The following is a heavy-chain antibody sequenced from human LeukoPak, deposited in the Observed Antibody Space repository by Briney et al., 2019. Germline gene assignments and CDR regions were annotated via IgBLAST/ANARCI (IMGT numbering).Heavy chain of an antibody. V-gene: IGHV3-48*01. CDR1: GFTFSDYD. Sequence: PGGSLRLSCAASGFTFSDYDMNWVRQAPGKGLEWVSYISTGSGSIYYADSVKGRFTISRDNAKNSLYLQMNSLRAEDTAVYYCARGPPLFDPWGQETLVTVSS. J-gene: IGHJ5*02. CDR2: ISTGSGSI. CDR3: ARGPPLFDP.